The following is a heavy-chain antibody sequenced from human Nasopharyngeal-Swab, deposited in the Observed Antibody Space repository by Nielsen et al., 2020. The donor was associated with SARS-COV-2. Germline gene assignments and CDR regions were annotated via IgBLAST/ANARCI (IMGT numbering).Heavy chain of an antibody. CDR2: IDPSDSYT. CDR1: GYSFTSYW. J-gene: IGHJ4*02. D-gene: IGHD1-1*01. V-gene: IGHV5-10-1*01. Sequence: GESLKISCKGSGYSFTSYWINWVRQIPGKGLEWMGRIDPSDSYTNYSPSFQGHVTISADKSISTAYLQWSSLQASDTAIYYCARLGLVHRGNFDYWGQGTLVTVSS. CDR3: ARLGLVHRGNFDY.